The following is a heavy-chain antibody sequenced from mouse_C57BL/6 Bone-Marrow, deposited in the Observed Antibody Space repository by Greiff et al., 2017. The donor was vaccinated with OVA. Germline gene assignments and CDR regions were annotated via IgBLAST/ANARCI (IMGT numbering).Heavy chain of an antibody. J-gene: IGHJ2*01. V-gene: IGHV1-63*01. CDR3: ARWTTVPFDY. CDR2: IYPGGGYT. D-gene: IGHD1-1*01. CDR1: GYTFTNYW. Sequence: VQVVESGAELVRPGTSVKMSCKASGYTFTNYWIGWAKQRPGHGLEWIGDIYPGGGYTNYNEKFKGKATLTADKSSSTAYMQFSSLTSEDSAIYYCARWTTVPFDYWGQGTTLTVSS.